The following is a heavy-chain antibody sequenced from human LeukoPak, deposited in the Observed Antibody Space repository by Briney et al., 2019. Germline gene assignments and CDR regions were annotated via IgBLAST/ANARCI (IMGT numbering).Heavy chain of an antibody. CDR2: INPSGGST. J-gene: IGHJ6*03. D-gene: IGHD3-10*01. Sequence: ASVKVSFKASGYTFTSYYMHWVRQAPGQGLEWMGIINPSGGSTSYAQKFQGRVTMTRDMSTSTVYMELSSLRSEDTAVYYCARDPSYYSHYYYYMDVWGKGTTVTVSS. V-gene: IGHV1-46*01. CDR1: GYTFTSYY. CDR3: ARDPSYYSHYYYYMDV.